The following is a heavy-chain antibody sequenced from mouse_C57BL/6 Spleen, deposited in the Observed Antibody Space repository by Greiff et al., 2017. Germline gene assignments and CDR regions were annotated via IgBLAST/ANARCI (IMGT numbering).Heavy chain of an antibody. CDR1: GYTFTDYY. CDR3: ARERNYHRSLGY. Sequence: VQLQQSGPELVKPGASVKISCKASGYTFTDYYINWVKQRPGQGLEWIGWIFPGSGSTYYNEKFKGKATLTVDKSSRTAYMLLSSLTSEDSAVYFCARERNYHRSLGYWGQGTLVTVSA. V-gene: IGHV1-75*01. CDR2: IFPGSGST. J-gene: IGHJ3*01. D-gene: IGHD2-14*01.